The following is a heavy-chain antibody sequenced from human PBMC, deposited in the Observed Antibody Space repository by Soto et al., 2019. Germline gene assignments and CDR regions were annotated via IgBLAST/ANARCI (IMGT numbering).Heavy chain of an antibody. D-gene: IGHD6-13*01. CDR3: ARDRFASSWSYFDY. CDR2: ISDDGSNK. Sequence: QVQLVESGGGVVQPGRSLRLSCAASGFTFSNYALHWVRQAPGKGLEWVAVISDDGSNKYYADSVKGRFTTSRDNSKITLYLQMNSLRAEDTAMYYCARDRFASSWSYFDYWGQGTPVTVSS. CDR1: GFTFSNYA. J-gene: IGHJ4*02. V-gene: IGHV3-30-3*01.